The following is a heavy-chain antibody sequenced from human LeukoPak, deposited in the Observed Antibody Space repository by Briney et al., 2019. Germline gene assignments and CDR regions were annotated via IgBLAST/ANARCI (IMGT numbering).Heavy chain of an antibody. Sequence: GGSLRLSCAASGFTFRSYSKNWVRQAPGKGLEWVSSISSSSSYIYYADSVKGRFTISRDNAKNSLYLQMNSLRAEDTAVYYCARDDYYDSSGYYSPSAFDIWGQGTMVTVSS. D-gene: IGHD3-22*01. V-gene: IGHV3-21*01. CDR1: GFTFRSYS. CDR2: ISSSSSYI. J-gene: IGHJ3*02. CDR3: ARDDYYDSSGYYSPSAFDI.